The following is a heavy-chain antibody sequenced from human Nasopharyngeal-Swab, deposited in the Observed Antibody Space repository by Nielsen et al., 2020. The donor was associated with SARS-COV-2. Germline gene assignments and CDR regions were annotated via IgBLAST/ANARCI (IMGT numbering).Heavy chain of an antibody. V-gene: IGHV3-11*05. CDR1: GFTLSDYY. CDR2: ISSSSSYT. J-gene: IGHJ4*02. CDR3: AKDTPGSSGWYAPFDY. D-gene: IGHD6-19*01. Sequence: GESLKISCAASGFTLSDYYMSWIRQAPGTGLEWVSYISSSSSYTNYAESVKGRFTISRDNSKNTLYLQMNSLRAEDTAVYYCAKDTPGSSGWYAPFDYWGQGTLVTVSS.